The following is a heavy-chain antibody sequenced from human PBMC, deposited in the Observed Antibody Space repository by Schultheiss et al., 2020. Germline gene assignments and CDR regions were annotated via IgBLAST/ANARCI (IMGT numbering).Heavy chain of an antibody. CDR3: ARGLHYSDRSNYYHFGD. V-gene: IGHV3-30-3*01. CDR1: QFTFSDYV. Sequence: GSLKISCAASQFTFSDYVMHWVRQAPGDGLEWVALISYDGSNQYYADSVKGRFTISRDNSRNTLYMQINGLRAEDTAVYYCARGLHYSDRSNYYHFGDWGQGTLVTVSS. J-gene: IGHJ4*02. D-gene: IGHD3-3*01. CDR2: ISYDGSNQ.